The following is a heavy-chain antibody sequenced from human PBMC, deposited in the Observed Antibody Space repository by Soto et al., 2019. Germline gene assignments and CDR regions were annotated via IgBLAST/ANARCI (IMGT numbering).Heavy chain of an antibody. CDR2: FGPADSFT. J-gene: IGHJ5*02. D-gene: IGHD1-1*01. CDR1: GNSCTSYY. V-gene: IGHV5-10-1*01. CDR3: ARVRSSCTSGSCHPWFDP. Sequence: PXESLKVTCQASGNSCTSYYVTLVLQMPGKGLEWMGTFGPADSFTNYSPSFQGHVTLSSDNSINTAYLQWFSLKASDTAMYYCARVRSSCTSGSCHPWFDPCGQGTLVTVSS.